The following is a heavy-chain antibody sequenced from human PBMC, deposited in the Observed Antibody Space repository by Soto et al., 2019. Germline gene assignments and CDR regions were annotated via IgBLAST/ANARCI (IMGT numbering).Heavy chain of an antibody. V-gene: IGHV3-21*01. D-gene: IGHD6-6*01. CDR3: ARGYCPLYSSSPTSYYYYYMDV. CDR2: ISSSSSYI. Sequence: GGSLRLSCAASGFTFSSYSMNWVRQAPGKGLEWVSSISSSSSYIYYADSVKGRFTISRDNAKNSLYLQMNSLRAEDKAVYYCARGYCPLYSSSPTSYYYYYMDVWGKGTTVTVSS. J-gene: IGHJ6*03. CDR1: GFTFSSYS.